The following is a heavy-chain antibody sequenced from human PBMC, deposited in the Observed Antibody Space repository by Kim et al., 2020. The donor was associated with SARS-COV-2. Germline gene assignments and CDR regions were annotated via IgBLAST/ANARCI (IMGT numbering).Heavy chain of an antibody. CDR2: IKSKTDGGTT. CDR3: TTAPPPGRFDWFVPLIYYFDY. V-gene: IGHV3-15*01. J-gene: IGHJ4*02. CDR1: GFTFSNAW. D-gene: IGHD3-9*01. Sequence: GGSLRLSCAASGFTFSNAWMSWVRQAPGKGLEWVGRIKSKTDGGTTDYAAPVKGRFTISRDDSKNTLYLQMNSLKTEDTAVYYCTTAPPPGRFDWFVPLIYYFDYWGQGTLVTVSS.